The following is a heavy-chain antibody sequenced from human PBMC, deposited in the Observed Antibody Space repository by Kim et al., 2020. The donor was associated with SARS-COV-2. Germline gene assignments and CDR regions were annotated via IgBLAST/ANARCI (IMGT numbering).Heavy chain of an antibody. V-gene: IGHV3-30*07. D-gene: IGHD2-15*01. J-gene: IGHJ4*02. CDR3: ARSRDSVVLPPPH. Sequence: YYAGSVKGRFTISRDHSKSTVDLQMNSLRAEDTAMYYCARSRDSVVLPPPHWGQGTLVTVSS.